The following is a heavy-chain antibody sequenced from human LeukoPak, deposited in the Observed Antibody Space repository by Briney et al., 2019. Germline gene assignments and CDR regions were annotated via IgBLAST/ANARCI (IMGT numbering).Heavy chain of an antibody. V-gene: IGHV3-30*04. CDR3: ARAMGTVVADY. Sequence: GGPLRLSCAASGFTFRKYVMYWVRPAPGKGLEWVAFISSNGGNKDYADSVKGRFTISRDNSRNTLSLQVNSLRAEDTAVYYCARAMGTVVADYWGQGTLVTVSS. CDR1: GFTFRKYV. J-gene: IGHJ4*02. D-gene: IGHD2-15*01. CDR2: ISSNGGNK.